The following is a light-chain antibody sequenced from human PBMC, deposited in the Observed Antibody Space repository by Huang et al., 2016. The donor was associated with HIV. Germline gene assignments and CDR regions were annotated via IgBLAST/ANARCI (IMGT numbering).Light chain of an antibody. CDR1: KSVTTT. CDR3: QQYNNWPIFT. Sequence: EIVMTQSPATLSVSPGERATLSCRASKSVTTTLAWYQQKPGQAPMLLIYGASTRATGIPARFSGSGSGTDFTLTISSLQSEDFAFYYCQQYNNWPIFTFGPGTKVDIK. V-gene: IGKV3-15*01. CDR2: GAS. J-gene: IGKJ3*01.